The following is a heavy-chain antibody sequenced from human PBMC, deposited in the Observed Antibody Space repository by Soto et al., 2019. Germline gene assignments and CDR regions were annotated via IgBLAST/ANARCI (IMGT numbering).Heavy chain of an antibody. V-gene: IGHV3-33*01. CDR2: IWYDGSNK. CDR1: GFTFSSYG. CDR3: ARDRTNGYSYGLWLVREANNWFDP. D-gene: IGHD5-18*01. Sequence: PGGSLRLSCAASGFTFSSYGMHWVRQAPGKGLEWVAVIWYDGSNKYYADSVKGRFTISRDNSKNTLYLQMNSLRAEDTAVYYCARDRTNGYSYGLWLVREANNWFDPWGQGTLVTVSS. J-gene: IGHJ5*02.